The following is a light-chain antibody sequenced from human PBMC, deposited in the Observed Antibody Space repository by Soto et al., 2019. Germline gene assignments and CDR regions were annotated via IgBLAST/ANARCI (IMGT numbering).Light chain of an antibody. CDR3: QHYNKWPPWT. Sequence: EIVMTQSPATLSVSPGERAILSCRASQNVKSNLAWYQQKPGQAPRLLIYDASSRTTGIPARFSGSGSGTEFTLTISSRQSEDFAVYYCQHYNKWPPWTFGQGTKVEMK. J-gene: IGKJ1*01. CDR2: DAS. CDR1: QNVKSN. V-gene: IGKV3-15*01.